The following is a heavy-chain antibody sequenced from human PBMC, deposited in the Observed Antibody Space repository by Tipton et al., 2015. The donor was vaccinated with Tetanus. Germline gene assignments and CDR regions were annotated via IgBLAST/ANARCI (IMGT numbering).Heavy chain of an antibody. CDR2: SWNDGTDK. CDR3: AREADCSGGSCSSGGFDN. CDR1: GFIFSSYG. D-gene: IGHD2-15*01. V-gene: IGHV3-33*01. J-gene: IGHJ4*02. Sequence: SLRLSCAASGFIFSSYGIHWVRQAPGKGLEWVAVSWNDGTDKYYADSVKGPFTISRDNSKNTLYLQLNSLRAEDTAVYYCAREADCSGGSCSSGGFDNWGQGTQVTVSS.